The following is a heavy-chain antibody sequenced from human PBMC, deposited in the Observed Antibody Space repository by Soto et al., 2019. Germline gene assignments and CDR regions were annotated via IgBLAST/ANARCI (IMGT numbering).Heavy chain of an antibody. D-gene: IGHD3-10*01. V-gene: IGHV4-59*01. CDR2: IYYSGST. J-gene: IGHJ6*02. Sequence: LSLTCTVSGGSISSYYWSWIRQPPGKGLEWIGYIYYSGSTNYNPSLKSRVTISVDTSKNQFSLKLSSVTAADTAVYYCAREYYYGSGSYYYYYGMDVWGQGTTVTVSS. CDR3: AREYYYGSGSYYYYYGMDV. CDR1: GGSISSYY.